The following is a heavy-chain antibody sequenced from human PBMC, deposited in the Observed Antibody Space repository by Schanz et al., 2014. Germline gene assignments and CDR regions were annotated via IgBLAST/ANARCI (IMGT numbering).Heavy chain of an antibody. J-gene: IGHJ6*02. Sequence: QVQLVQSGPAVKKPGASMKVSCLASGYTFTDYYIHWVRQAPGQGLEWMGWISANSGGTNYAQKFQGRVTMTRDTSISTAYMELSRLKSDDTAVYYCARALFGSGHGDVWGQGTTVTVSS. CDR1: GYTFTDYY. CDR3: ARALFGSGHGDV. D-gene: IGHD3-10*01. CDR2: ISANSGGT. V-gene: IGHV1-2*02.